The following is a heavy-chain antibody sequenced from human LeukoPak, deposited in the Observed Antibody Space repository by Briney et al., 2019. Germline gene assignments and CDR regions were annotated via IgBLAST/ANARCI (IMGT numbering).Heavy chain of an antibody. CDR3: ARDPLVVVAATYYYYYGMDV. V-gene: IGHV1-18*01. CDR2: ISAYNGNT. CDR1: GYTFTSYG. D-gene: IGHD2-15*01. Sequence: AASVKVSFKASGYTFTSYGISWVRQAPGQGLEWMGWISAYNGNTNYAQKLQGRVTMTTDTSTSTAYMELRSLRSDDTAVYYCARDPLVVVAATYYYYYGMDVWGQGTTVTVSS. J-gene: IGHJ6*02.